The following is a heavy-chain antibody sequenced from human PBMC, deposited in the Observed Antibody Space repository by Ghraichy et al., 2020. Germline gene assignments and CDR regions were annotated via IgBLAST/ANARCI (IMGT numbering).Heavy chain of an antibody. D-gene: IGHD3-3*01. Sequence: SLRLSCAASGFTFSSYGMHWVRQAPGKGLEWVAVISYDGSNKYYADSVKGRFTISRDNSKNTLYLQMNSLRAEDTAVYYCAKDGLAGFWSGYYYYWGQGTLVTVSS. J-gene: IGHJ4*02. CDR3: AKDGLAGFWSGYYYY. CDR1: GFTFSSYG. V-gene: IGHV3-30*18. CDR2: ISYDGSNK.